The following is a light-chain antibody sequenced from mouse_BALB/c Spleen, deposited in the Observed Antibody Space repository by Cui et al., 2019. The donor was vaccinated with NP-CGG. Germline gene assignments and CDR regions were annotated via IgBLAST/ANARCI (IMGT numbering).Light chain of an antibody. CDR2: GTK. CDR1: TGAVTTSNY. V-gene: IGLV1*01. CDR3: ALWYSNHWV. J-gene: IGLJ1*01. Sequence: QAVLTQASAPTTSPGETVTLTCRLSTGAVTTSNYANWVQEKPDHLFTGLIGGTKNRAPGVPARFSGSLIGDKAALTITGAQTEDEAIYFCALWYSNHWVFGGGTKLTVL.